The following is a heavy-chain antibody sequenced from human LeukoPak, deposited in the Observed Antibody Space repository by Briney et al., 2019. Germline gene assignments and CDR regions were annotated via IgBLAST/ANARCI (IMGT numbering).Heavy chain of an antibody. J-gene: IGHJ6*03. D-gene: IGHD5/OR15-5a*01. CDR3: GSSAVWYYYYYMDV. CDR1: GFTFSSNW. CDR2: INSDGSST. Sequence: GGSLRLSCAASGFTFSSNWMHWVRQGPGKGLVWVSRINSDGSSTTYADSVKGRFTISRDNAKNTVYLQMNSLRADDTAVYYCGSSAVWYYYYYMDVWGKGTTVTVSS. V-gene: IGHV3-74*03.